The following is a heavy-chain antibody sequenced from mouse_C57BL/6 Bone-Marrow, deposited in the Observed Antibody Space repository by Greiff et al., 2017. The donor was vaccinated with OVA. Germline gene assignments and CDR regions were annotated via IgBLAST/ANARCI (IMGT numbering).Heavy chain of an antibody. Sequence: QVQLKESGAELVRPGASVTLSCKASGYTFTDYEMHWVKQTPVHGLEWIGAIDPETGGTAYNQKFKGKAILTADKSSSTAYMELRSLTSEDSAVYYIYYYGSSYGYFDVWGTGTTVTVSS. D-gene: IGHD1-1*01. J-gene: IGHJ1*03. CDR2: IDPETGGT. CDR1: GYTFTDYE. V-gene: IGHV1-15*01. CDR3: YYYGSSYGYFDV.